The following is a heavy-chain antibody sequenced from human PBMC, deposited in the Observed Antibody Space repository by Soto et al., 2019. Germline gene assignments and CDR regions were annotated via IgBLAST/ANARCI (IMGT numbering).Heavy chain of an antibody. CDR3: AREYCSSTSCLNWFDP. CDR1: GFTFSSYW. V-gene: IGHV3-48*01. Sequence: LRLSCAASGFTFSSYWMHWVRQAPGKGLGWVSYISSSSSTIYYADSVKGRFTISRDNAKNSLYLQMNSLRAEDMAVYYCAREYCSSTSCLNWFDPWGQGTLVTVSS. D-gene: IGHD2-2*01. J-gene: IGHJ5*02. CDR2: ISSSSSTI.